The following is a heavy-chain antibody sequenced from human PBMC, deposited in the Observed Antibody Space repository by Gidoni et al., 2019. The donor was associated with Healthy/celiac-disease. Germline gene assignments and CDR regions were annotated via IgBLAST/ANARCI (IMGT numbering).Heavy chain of an antibody. CDR2: ISSNGGST. CDR1: GFTFCSYA. CDR3: ARARGHIVATMGAFDI. V-gene: IGHV3-64*01. Sequence: EVQLVASGGGLVQPGGSLRLSCAASGFTFCSYAMHWVRQAPGKGLEYVSAISSNGGSTYYANSVKGRFTISRDNSKNTLYLQMGSLRAEDMAVYYCARARGHIVATMGAFDIWSQGTMVTVSS. D-gene: IGHD5-12*01. J-gene: IGHJ3*02.